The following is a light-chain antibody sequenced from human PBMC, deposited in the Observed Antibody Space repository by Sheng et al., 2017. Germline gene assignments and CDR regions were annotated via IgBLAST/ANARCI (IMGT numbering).Light chain of an antibody. V-gene: IGKV3-15*01. CDR3: QQRNKWPRT. CDR1: QSVNSK. Sequence: EIVMTQSPATLSVSPGERATLSCRASQSVNSKLAWYQQKPGQAPRLLIYGASTRAAGIPARFSGSGSGTEFTLTISSLEPEDVAVFFCQQRNKWPRTFGQGTKVEI. CDR2: GAS. J-gene: IGKJ2*02.